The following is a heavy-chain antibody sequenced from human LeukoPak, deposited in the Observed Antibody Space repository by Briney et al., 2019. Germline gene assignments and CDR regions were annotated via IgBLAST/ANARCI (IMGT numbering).Heavy chain of an antibody. V-gene: IGHV4-30-2*01. CDR2: IYHSGST. CDR3: ARLTTGLYFDY. D-gene: IGHD4-17*01. Sequence: SQTLSLTCAVSGGSFSSGGYSWSWLRQPPGKGLEWIGYIYHSGSTYYNPSLKSRITISVNRSKNQFSLKLSSVTAADTAVYYCARLTTGLYFDYWGQGTLVTVSS. CDR1: GGSFSSGGYS. J-gene: IGHJ4*02.